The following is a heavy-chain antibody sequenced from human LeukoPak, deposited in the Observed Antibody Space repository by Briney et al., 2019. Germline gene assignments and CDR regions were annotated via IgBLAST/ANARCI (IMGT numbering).Heavy chain of an antibody. CDR1: GYSFSIYW. D-gene: IGHD5-12*01. CDR2: IYGGDSDD. V-gene: IGHV5-51*01. J-gene: IGHJ4*02. Sequence: GESLKISWKGLGYSFSIYWIAWVRQMPGKGLEWMGIIYGGDSDDRYSPSFQGQVTISADKSMNTAYLQWSSLKASDTAMYYCTRRGSGYDHWHFDYWGQGTLVTVSS. CDR3: TRRGSGYDHWHFDY.